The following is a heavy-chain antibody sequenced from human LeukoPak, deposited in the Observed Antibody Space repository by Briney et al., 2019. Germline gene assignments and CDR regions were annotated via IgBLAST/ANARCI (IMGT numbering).Heavy chain of an antibody. V-gene: IGHV3-30-3*01. J-gene: IGHJ4*02. D-gene: IGHD4-17*01. CDR3: ARGIHAYGDSTIDY. Sequence: GGSLRLSCAASGFTFSSYAMPWVRQAPGKGLEWVAVISYDGSNKYYADSVKGRFTISRDNSKNTLYLQMNSLRAEDTAVYYCARGIHAYGDSTIDYWGQGTLVTVSS. CDR1: GFTFSSYA. CDR2: ISYDGSNK.